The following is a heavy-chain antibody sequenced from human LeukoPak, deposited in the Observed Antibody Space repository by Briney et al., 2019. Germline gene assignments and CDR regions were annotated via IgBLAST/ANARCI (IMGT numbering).Heavy chain of an antibody. Sequence: GGSLRLSCAASGFTFSSYGMSWVRQAPGKGLEWVSSISSSSYIYYADSVKGRFTISRDNAKNSLYLQMNSLRAEDTAVYYCARVAAAGSSAENDYWGQGTLVTVSS. CDR3: ARVAAAGSSAENDY. V-gene: IGHV3-21*01. J-gene: IGHJ4*02. D-gene: IGHD6-13*01. CDR1: GFTFSSYG. CDR2: ISSSSYI.